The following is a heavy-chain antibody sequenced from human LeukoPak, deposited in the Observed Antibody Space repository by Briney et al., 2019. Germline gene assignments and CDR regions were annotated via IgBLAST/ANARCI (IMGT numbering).Heavy chain of an antibody. V-gene: IGHV4-59*01. CDR2: IYYSGST. D-gene: IGHD6-13*01. CDR3: ARGYSSSWNHDAFDI. J-gene: IGHJ3*02. Sequence: KPSETLSLTCTVSGGSISSYYWSWIRQPPGKGLEWIGYIYYSGSTNYNPSLKSRVTISVDTSKNQFSLKLSSVTAADTAVYYCARGYSSSWNHDAFDIWGQGTMVTVSS. CDR1: GGSISSYY.